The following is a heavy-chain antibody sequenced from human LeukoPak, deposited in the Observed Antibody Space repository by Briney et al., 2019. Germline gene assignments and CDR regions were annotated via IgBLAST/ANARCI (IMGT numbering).Heavy chain of an antibody. Sequence: KSGASLKVSCKASGYTFTSYGISWVRQAPGQGLEWMGWISAYNGNTNYAQKLQGRVTMTTDTSTSTAYMELRSLRSDDTAVYYCARERRNPGEGSSSWLPHYYGMDVWGQGTTVTVSS. CDR1: GYTFTSYG. CDR3: ARERRNPGEGSSSWLPHYYGMDV. J-gene: IGHJ6*02. V-gene: IGHV1-18*01. D-gene: IGHD6-13*01. CDR2: ISAYNGNT.